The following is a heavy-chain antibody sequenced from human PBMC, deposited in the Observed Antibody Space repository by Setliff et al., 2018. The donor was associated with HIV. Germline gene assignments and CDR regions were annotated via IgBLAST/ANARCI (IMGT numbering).Heavy chain of an antibody. CDR3: ARRHGSGSLDAFDI. CDR2: INHSGST. D-gene: IGHD3-10*01. Sequence: PSETLSLTCAVYGGSFSGYYWSWVRQPPGKGLEWIGEINHSGSTNYNPSLKSRVTISVDTSKNQFSLKLSSVTAADTAVYYWARRHGSGSLDAFDIWGQGTMVTVSS. J-gene: IGHJ3*02. CDR1: GGSFSGYY. V-gene: IGHV4-34*01.